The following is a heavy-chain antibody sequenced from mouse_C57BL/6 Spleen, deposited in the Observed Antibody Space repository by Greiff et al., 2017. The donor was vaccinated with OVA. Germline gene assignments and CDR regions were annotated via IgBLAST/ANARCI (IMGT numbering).Heavy chain of an antibody. Sequence: QVQLQQSGTELVKPGASVKLSCKASGYTFTSYWMHWVKQRPGQGLEWIGNINPSNGGTNYNEKFKSKATLTVDKSSSTAYMQLSSLTSEDSAVYYCARYTMIRDYFDYWGQGTTLTVSS. CDR1: GYTFTSYW. V-gene: IGHV1-53*01. CDR3: ARYTMIRDYFDY. J-gene: IGHJ2*01. D-gene: IGHD2-4*01. CDR2: INPSNGGT.